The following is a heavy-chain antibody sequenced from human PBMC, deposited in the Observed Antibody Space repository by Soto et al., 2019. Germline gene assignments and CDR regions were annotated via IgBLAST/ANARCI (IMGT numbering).Heavy chain of an antibody. D-gene: IGHD3-22*01. Sequence: ASVKVSCKASGYTFTTYGISWVRQAPGQGLEWMGWISGYNGNTNNAQKLQGRVTMTTDTSTRTAYMELRSLRSDDTAVYYCARDGNYYDSSGYASYYGMDVWGQGTTVTVSS. CDR3: ARDGNYYDSSGYASYYGMDV. CDR1: GYTFTTYG. CDR2: ISGYNGNT. V-gene: IGHV1-18*01. J-gene: IGHJ6*02.